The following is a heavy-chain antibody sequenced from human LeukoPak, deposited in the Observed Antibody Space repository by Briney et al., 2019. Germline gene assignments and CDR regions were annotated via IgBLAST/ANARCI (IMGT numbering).Heavy chain of an antibody. CDR1: GFTFSNAW. CDR3: TTDEVPAAIFDY. V-gene: IGHV3-15*01. Sequence: NPGGSLRLSCAASGFTFSNAWMSWVRQAPGKGLEWVGRIKSKTDGGTTDYAAPVKGRFTISRDDSKNTLYLQMNSLRTEDTAVYYCTTDEVPAAIFDYWGQGTLVTVSS. CDR2: IKSKTDGGTT. J-gene: IGHJ4*02. D-gene: IGHD2-2*02.